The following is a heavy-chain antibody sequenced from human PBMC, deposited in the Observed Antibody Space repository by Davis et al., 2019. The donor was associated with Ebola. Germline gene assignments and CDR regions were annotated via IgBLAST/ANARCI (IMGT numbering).Heavy chain of an antibody. V-gene: IGHV4-31*03. Sequence: MPSETLSLTCTVSGTSMSSGGYYWTWIRQHPGRGLEWIGYISYGGRTSYNPSLKSRITISEDTSKNQFSLKLSSVTAADTAVYYCEISNLWEVDSWGQGSLVTVSS. CDR3: EISNLWEVDS. CDR2: ISYGGRT. J-gene: IGHJ4*02. CDR1: GTSMSSGGYY. D-gene: IGHD1-26*01.